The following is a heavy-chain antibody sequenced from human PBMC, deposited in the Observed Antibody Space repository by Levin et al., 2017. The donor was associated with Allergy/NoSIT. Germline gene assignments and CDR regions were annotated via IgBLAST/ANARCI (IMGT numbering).Heavy chain of an antibody. CDR3: ARGPDDFWSGFRQTSWFDP. CDR1: GYTFTSYA. CDR2: INAGNGNT. Sequence: ASVKVSCKASGYTFTSYAMHWVRQAPGQRLEWMGWINAGNGNTKYSQKFQGRVTITRDTSASTAYMELSSLRSEDTAVYYCARGPDDFWSGFRQTSWFDPWGQGTLVTVSS. J-gene: IGHJ5*02. V-gene: IGHV1-3*01. D-gene: IGHD3-3*01.